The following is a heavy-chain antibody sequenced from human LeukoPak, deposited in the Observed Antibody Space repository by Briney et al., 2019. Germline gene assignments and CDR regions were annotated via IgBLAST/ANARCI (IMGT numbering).Heavy chain of an antibody. J-gene: IGHJ4*02. Sequence: GGSLRLSCAASGFTFSSYGMHWVRQAPGKGLEWVAVISYDGSNKYYADSVKGRFTISRDNSKNTLYLQMNSLRAEDTAVYCCAKETTMVLDYWGQGTLVTVSS. V-gene: IGHV3-30*18. CDR3: AKETTMVLDY. CDR1: GFTFSSYG. CDR2: ISYDGSNK. D-gene: IGHD3-10*01.